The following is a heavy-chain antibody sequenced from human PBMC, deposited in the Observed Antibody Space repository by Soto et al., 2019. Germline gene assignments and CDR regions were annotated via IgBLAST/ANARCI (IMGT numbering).Heavy chain of an antibody. CDR1: GGSISSGGYY. D-gene: IGHD6-13*01. CDR3: ASMYSSSFEGGGAFHI. J-gene: IGHJ3*02. V-gene: IGHV4-31*03. CDR2: IYYSGST. Sequence: QVQLQESGSGLVKPSQTLSLTCTVSGGSISSGGYYWRWIRQHPGKGPEGIGYIYYSGSTYYNPSLKSRVTISVDTSKNQISLKLSSVTAADTAVYYCASMYSSSFEGGGAFHIWGHGTMVTVSS.